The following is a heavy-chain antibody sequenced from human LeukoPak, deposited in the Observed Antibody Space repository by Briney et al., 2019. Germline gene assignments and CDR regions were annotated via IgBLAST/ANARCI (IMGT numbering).Heavy chain of an antibody. J-gene: IGHJ1*01. D-gene: IGHD3-10*01. Sequence: GGSLRLSCAASGFTFSSYSMNWVRQAPGKGLEWVSSISSSSSYIYYADSVKGRFTISRDNAKNSLYLQMNSLRAEDTAVYYCARVGYYGSGSYYKWEYFQHWGQGTLVTASS. V-gene: IGHV3-21*01. CDR1: GFTFSSYS. CDR2: ISSSSSYI. CDR3: ARVGYYGSGSYYKWEYFQH.